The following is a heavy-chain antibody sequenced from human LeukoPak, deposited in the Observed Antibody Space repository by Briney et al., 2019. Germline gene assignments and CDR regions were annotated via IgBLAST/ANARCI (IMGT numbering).Heavy chain of an antibody. CDR3: ARGGTGWNDAFDI. Sequence: GGSLRLSCAASGFTFSSYWMSWVRQAPGKGLEWVANIKQDGSEKYYVDSVKGRFTISRDNAKNTLYLQMNSLRAEDTAVYYCARGGTGWNDAFDIWGQGTMVTVSS. V-gene: IGHV3-7*01. CDR1: GFTFSSYW. CDR2: IKQDGSEK. D-gene: IGHD3/OR15-3a*01. J-gene: IGHJ3*02.